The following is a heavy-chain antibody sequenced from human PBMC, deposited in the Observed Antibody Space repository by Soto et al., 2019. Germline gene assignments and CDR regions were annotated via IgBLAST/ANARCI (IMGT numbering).Heavy chain of an antibody. CDR2: IWYDGNTK. J-gene: IGHJ4*02. Sequence: QVQLVESGGGVVQPGRSLRLSCAASGFSFSSYGMHWVRQAPGKGLAWVATIWYDGNTKYYADSVKGRFTISRDNSKGTLYLQITSLRDEATAVYYCGGGAYFSDYWGQGTLVTVSS. D-gene: IGHD3-16*01. CDR3: GGGAYFSDY. CDR1: GFSFSSYG. V-gene: IGHV3-33*01.